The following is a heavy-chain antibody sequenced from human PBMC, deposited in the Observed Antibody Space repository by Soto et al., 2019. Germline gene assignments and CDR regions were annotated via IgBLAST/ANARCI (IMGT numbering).Heavy chain of an antibody. CDR1: RVTVKISV. V-gene: IGHV3-33*01. CDR2: IWYDRSTI. D-gene: IGHD3-3*01. Sequence: SLGLSCAACRVTVKISVVPWVLQDTGKGLEWVAVIWYDRSTIYYADSVKGRVTISRDNAKNTLYLQMNSLRAEDTAVYYCARDRTPELRFLERYVRGEDYWGQGTLVTVSS. CDR3: ARDRTPELRFLERYVRGEDY. J-gene: IGHJ4*02.